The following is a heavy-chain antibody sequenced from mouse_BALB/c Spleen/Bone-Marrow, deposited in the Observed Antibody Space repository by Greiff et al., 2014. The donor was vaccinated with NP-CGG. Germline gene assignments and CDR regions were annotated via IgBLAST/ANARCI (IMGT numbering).Heavy chain of an antibody. D-gene: IGHD4-1*01. Sequence: DVHLVESGGGLVKPGGSLKLSCAASRFTFSNYAMSWVRQTPEKRLEWVATISSGGSYTYYPDSVKGRFTISRDSAQNTLYLQMSSLRSEDTAMYFCARQENWALDYWGQGTTLTVSS. CDR3: ARQENWALDY. CDR2: ISSGGSYT. V-gene: IGHV5-9-3*01. CDR1: RFTFSNYA. J-gene: IGHJ2*01.